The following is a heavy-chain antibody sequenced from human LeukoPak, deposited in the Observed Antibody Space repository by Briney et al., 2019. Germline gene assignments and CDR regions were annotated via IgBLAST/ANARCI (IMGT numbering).Heavy chain of an antibody. J-gene: IGHJ4*02. V-gene: IGHV4-59*01. CDR2: IYYSGST. D-gene: IGHD3-22*01. Sequence: YSQSLLRPPPPPRLEWNGFIYYSGSTNYNPSLKSRVTISVDTSKNQFSLKLSSVTAADTAVYYCARDPSGYFNYWGQGTLATVSS. CDR3: ARDPSGYFNY. CDR1: YS.